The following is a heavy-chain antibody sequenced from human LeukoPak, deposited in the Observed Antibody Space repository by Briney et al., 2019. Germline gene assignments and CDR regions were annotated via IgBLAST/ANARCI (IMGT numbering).Heavy chain of an antibody. CDR2: ISTSGSYI. CDR1: GFTFSDYT. CDR3: ASVNTLRGYSPDFDY. V-gene: IGHV3-21*01. Sequence: GGCLRLSCAASGFTFSDYTMNWVRRAPGKGLEWVSSISTSGSYIYYADSVKGRFTISRDNAKNSLYLQMNSLRAEDTAVYYCASVNTLRGYSPDFDYWGQGTLVTVSS. J-gene: IGHJ4*02. D-gene: IGHD5-18*01.